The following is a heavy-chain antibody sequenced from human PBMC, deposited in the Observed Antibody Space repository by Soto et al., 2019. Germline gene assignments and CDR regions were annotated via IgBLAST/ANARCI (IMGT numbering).Heavy chain of an antibody. Sequence: GESLKISCKGSGYSFTSYWISWVRQMPGKGLEWMGRIDPSDSYTNYSPSFRGHVTISADKSISTAYLQWSSLKASDTAMYYCARRRRYYYGMDVWGQGTTVTVSS. V-gene: IGHV5-10-1*01. CDR1: GYSFTSYW. CDR3: ARRRRYYYGMDV. D-gene: IGHD4-17*01. J-gene: IGHJ6*02. CDR2: IDPSDSYT.